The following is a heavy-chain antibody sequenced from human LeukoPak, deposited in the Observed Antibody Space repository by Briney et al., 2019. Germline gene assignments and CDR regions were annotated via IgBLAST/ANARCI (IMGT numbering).Heavy chain of an antibody. V-gene: IGHV4-39*01. J-gene: IGHJ4*02. Sequence: PSETLSLTCTVSGGSISSNSYYWGWIRQPPGKGLEWIGSIYYSGSTYYNPSLKSRVTISVDTSKNQFSLKLSSVTAADTAVYYCARHAFNSGSYFTFDYWGQGTLVTVSS. D-gene: IGHD1-26*01. CDR1: GGSISSNSYY. CDR3: ARHAFNSGSYFTFDY. CDR2: IYYSGST.